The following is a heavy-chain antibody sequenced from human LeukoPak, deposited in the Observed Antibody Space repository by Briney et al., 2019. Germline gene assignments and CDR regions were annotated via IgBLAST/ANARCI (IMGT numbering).Heavy chain of an antibody. CDR1: GFTFSSYG. V-gene: IGHV3-30*02. CDR2: IRYDGSNK. CDR3: AKDAVITPYYYYYYGMDV. J-gene: IGHJ6*02. D-gene: IGHD3-16*02. Sequence: GVSLRLSCAASGFTFSSYGMHWVRQAPRKGLEWVAFIRYDGSNKYYADSVKGRFTISRDNSKNTLYLQMNSLRPEDTAVYYCAKDAVITPYYYYYYGMDVWGQGTTVTVSS.